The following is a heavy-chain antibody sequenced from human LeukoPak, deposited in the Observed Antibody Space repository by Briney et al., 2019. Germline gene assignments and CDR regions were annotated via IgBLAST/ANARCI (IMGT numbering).Heavy chain of an antibody. V-gene: IGHV3-23*01. Sequence: PGGSLRLSCEASGFTFSSYAMSWVRQAPGKGLEWLSAISGSGGSTYYADSVKGRFTISRDNSKNTLYLQMNSLRAEDTAVYYCAKARGTAHYFDYWGQGTLVTVSS. CDR1: GFTFSSYA. J-gene: IGHJ4*02. CDR3: AKARGTAHYFDY. CDR2: ISGSGGST.